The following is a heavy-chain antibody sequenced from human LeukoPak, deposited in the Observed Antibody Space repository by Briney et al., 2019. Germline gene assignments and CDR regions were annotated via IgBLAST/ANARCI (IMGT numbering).Heavy chain of an antibody. CDR2: ISWKGVIM. CDR3: ARGMTDSSGSYYFDY. V-gene: IGHV3-9*01. D-gene: IGHD3-22*01. Sequence: GGSLRLSCVASGFTFDDFAMHWVRQVPGKGLEWVSGISWKGVIMGYADSVKGRFTISRDNAKNSLYLQMNSLRAEDTAVYYCARGMTDSSGSYYFDYWGQGTLVTGSS. J-gene: IGHJ4*02. CDR1: GFTFDDFA.